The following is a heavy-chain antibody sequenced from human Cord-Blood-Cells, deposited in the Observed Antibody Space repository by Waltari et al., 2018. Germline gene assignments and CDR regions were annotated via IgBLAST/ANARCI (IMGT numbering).Heavy chain of an antibody. Sequence: QVQLQQWGAGLLKPSETLSLTCAVYGGSFSGYYWCWIRQPPGKGLEWIGEINHSGSTNYNPSLKSRVTISVDTSKNQFSLKLSSVTAADTAVYYCARGLNDAFDIWGQGTMVTVSS. CDR3: ARGLNDAFDI. CDR1: GGSFSGYY. J-gene: IGHJ3*02. CDR2: INHSGST. V-gene: IGHV4-34*01.